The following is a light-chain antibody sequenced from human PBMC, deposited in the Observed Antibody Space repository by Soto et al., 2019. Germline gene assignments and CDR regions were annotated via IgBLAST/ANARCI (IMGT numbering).Light chain of an antibody. Sequence: EIILTQSPGTLALSPGDGATLSCRASQTVNRNYLAWYHQRPGQPPRLLIYGVSNRASGVPDRLSGDGSGTEFTSTIGRLDPDDFGVYYCQQYIDSPRTFGQGTRVEVK. CDR3: QQYIDSPRT. J-gene: IGKJ1*01. V-gene: IGKV3-20*01. CDR2: GVS. CDR1: QTVNRNY.